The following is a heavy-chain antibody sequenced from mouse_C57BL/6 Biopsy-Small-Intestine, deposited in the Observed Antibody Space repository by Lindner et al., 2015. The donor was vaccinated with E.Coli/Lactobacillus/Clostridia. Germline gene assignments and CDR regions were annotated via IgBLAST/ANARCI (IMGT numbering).Heavy chain of an antibody. Sequence: VQLQESGAELAKPGASVKMSCKASGYTFTSYWMHWVKQRPGQGLEWIGYINPSSGYTEYNQKFKDKATLTADKSSNTAYMELSSLTSEDSAVYYCARSGYYSNYGMDYWGQGTSVTVSS. CDR3: ARSGYYSNYGMDY. CDR2: INPSSGYT. J-gene: IGHJ4*01. V-gene: IGHV1-7*01. D-gene: IGHD2-5*01. CDR1: GYTFTSYW.